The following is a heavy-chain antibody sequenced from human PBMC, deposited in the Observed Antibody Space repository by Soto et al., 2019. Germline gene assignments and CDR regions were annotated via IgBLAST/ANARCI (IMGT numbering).Heavy chain of an antibody. CDR1: GGSISSSSYY. D-gene: IGHD3-10*01. Sequence: SETLSLTCTVSGGSISSSSYYWGWIRQPPGKGLEWIGSIYYSGSTNYNPSLKSRVTISVDTSKNQFSLKLSSVTAADTAVYYCARSGPRLDYWGQGTLVTVSS. CDR3: ARSGPRLDY. V-gene: IGHV4-39*07. CDR2: IYYSGST. J-gene: IGHJ4*02.